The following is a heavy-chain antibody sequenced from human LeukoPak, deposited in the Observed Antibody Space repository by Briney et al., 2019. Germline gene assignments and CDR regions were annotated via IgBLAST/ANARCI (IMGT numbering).Heavy chain of an antibody. Sequence: SETLSLTCTVSGGSISSGGNFWSWIRQRPGKGLEWIGFIYYSGTTYSNPSLKSRVAIPADTSKNEFSLKLNSLTAGDTAVYYCARGGSGSYYSVYYAVDVWGKGPRSPSPQ. V-gene: IGHV4-31*03. J-gene: IGHJ6*01. D-gene: IGHD1-26*01. CDR3: ARGGSGSYYSVYYAVDV. CDR2: IYYSGTT. CDR1: GGSISSGGNF.